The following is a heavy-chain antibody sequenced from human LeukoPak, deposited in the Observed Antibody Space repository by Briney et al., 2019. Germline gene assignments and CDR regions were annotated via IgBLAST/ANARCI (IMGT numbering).Heavy chain of an antibody. CDR2: ISGSGGST. CDR3: AKDKVTRGRLGGFDY. J-gene: IGHJ4*02. CDR1: GFTFSSYA. D-gene: IGHD3-16*01. Sequence: PGGSLRLSCAASGFTFSSYAMSWVRQAPGKGPEWVSAISGSGGSTYYADSVKGRFTISRDNSKNTLYLQMNSLRAEDTAVYYCAKDKVTRGRLGGFDYWGQGTLVTVSS. V-gene: IGHV3-23*01.